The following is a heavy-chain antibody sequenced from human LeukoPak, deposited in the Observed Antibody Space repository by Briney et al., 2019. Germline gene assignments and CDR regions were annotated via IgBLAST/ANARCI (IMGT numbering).Heavy chain of an antibody. J-gene: IGHJ6*03. Sequence: GASVKVSCKASGYTFTSYGISWVRQAPGQGLEWMGWISAYNGNTNYAQKLQGRVTMTTDTSTSTAYMELRSLRSDDTAVYYCARGPSTGLSYYYYYYMDVWGKGTTVTVSS. CDR3: ARGPSTGLSYYYYYYMDV. V-gene: IGHV1-18*01. CDR2: ISAYNGNT. CDR1: GYTFTSYG. D-gene: IGHD3-16*02.